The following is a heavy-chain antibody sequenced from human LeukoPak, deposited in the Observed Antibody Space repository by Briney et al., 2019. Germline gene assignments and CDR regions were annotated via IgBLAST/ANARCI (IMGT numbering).Heavy chain of an antibody. J-gene: IGHJ4*02. CDR2: ISAYNGNT. CDR3: ARDTYSSSQPDYFDY. V-gene: IGHV1-18*01. D-gene: IGHD6-6*01. CDR1: GYTFTSYG. Sequence: ASVKVSCKASGYTFTSYGISWVRPAPGQGLEWMGWISAYNGNTNYAQKLQGRVTMTTDTSTSTAYMELRSLRSDDTAVYYCARDTYSSSQPDYFDYWGQGTLVTVSS.